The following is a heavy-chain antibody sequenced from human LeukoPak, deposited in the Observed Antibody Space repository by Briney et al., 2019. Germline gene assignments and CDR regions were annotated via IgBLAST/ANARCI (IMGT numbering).Heavy chain of an antibody. CDR1: GFTFSSYS. V-gene: IGHV3-21*01. CDR3: ARSGELELGNYFDY. CDR2: ISSSCSYI. Sequence: GGSLRLSCAASGFTFSSYSMNWVRQAPGKGLEWVSSISSSCSYIYYADSVKGRFTISRDNAKNSLYLQMNSLRAEDTAVYYCARSGELELGNYFDYWGQGTLVTVSS. D-gene: IGHD1-26*01. J-gene: IGHJ4*02.